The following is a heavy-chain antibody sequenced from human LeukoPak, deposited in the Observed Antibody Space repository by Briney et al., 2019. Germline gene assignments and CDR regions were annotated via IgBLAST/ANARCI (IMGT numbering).Heavy chain of an antibody. Sequence: SVKVSCKASGGIFSSYAISWVRQAPGQGLEWMGGIIPIFGTANYAQKFQGRVTITADESTSTAYMELSSLRSEDTAVYYCARAELAYCGGDCYSFGDWGQGTLVTVSS. D-gene: IGHD2-21*01. CDR1: GGIFSSYA. CDR2: IIPIFGTA. J-gene: IGHJ4*02. V-gene: IGHV1-69*13. CDR3: ARAELAYCGGDCYSFGD.